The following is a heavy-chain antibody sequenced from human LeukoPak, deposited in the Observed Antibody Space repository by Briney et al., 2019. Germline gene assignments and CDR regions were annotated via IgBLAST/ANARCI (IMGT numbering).Heavy chain of an antibody. CDR2: IYTSGST. Sequence: PSQTLSLTCTVSGGSISSGSYYWSWIRQPAGKGLEWIGRIYTSGSTNYNPSLKSRVTISVDTPKNQFSLKLSSVTAADTAVYYCARERTMVRGVAPYDAFDIWGQGTMVTVSS. CDR1: GGSISSGSYY. D-gene: IGHD3-10*01. J-gene: IGHJ3*02. V-gene: IGHV4-61*02. CDR3: ARERTMVRGVAPYDAFDI.